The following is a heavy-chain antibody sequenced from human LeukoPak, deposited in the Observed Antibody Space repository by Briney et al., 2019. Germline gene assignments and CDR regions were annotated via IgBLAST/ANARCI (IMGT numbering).Heavy chain of an antibody. CDR1: GGTFNNSA. V-gene: IGHV1-69*05. D-gene: IGHD4-17*01. J-gene: IGHJ5*02. Sequence: GASVKVSCKTSGGTFNNSAISWVLQAPGQGLEWLGGIMPLFGTAGYAQKFLGRVTITKDESTRTVYLELTSLTSDDTAVYYCARDVHGDYGSGWFDPWGQGTLVSVSS. CDR3: ARDVHGDYGSGWFDP. CDR2: IMPLFGTA.